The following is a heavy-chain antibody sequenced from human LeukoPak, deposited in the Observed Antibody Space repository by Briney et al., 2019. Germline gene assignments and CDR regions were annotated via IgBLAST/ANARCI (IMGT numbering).Heavy chain of an antibody. Sequence: SETLSLTCTVSGGSISSYYWSWIRQPPGKGLEWIGYIYYSGSTNYNPSLKSRVTISVDTSKNQFSLKLSSMTAADTAVYYCARGLVVVVAAPDVSFHPWGQGTLVTVSS. CDR2: IYYSGST. CDR1: GGSISSYY. CDR3: ARGLVVVVAAPDVSFHP. V-gene: IGHV4-59*01. D-gene: IGHD2-15*01. J-gene: IGHJ5*02.